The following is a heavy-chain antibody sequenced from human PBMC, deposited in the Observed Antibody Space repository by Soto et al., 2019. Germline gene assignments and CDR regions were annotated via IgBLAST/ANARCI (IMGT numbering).Heavy chain of an antibody. CDR1: GYTFNNYG. D-gene: IGHD2-8*01. Sequence: QVHLVQSGVEVKKPGAAVKVSCQASGYTFNNYGISWVRQDPGQGLEWVGWISAYNGDTNYAQEYQGRVTMTTDTSTNTAYMDLSSLRSDDTAVYSCARDGAVLMGYAALDYWGQGTLVTVSS. J-gene: IGHJ4*02. CDR3: ARDGAVLMGYAALDY. CDR2: ISAYNGDT. V-gene: IGHV1-18*01.